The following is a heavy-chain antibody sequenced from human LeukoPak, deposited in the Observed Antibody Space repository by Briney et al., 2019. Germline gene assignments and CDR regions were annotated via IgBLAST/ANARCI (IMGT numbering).Heavy chain of an antibody. Sequence: NTSETLSLTCTVSGGSISSSSYYWGWIRQPPGKGLEWIGSIYYSGSTYYNPSLKSRVTISVDTSKNQFSLKLSSVTAADTAVYYCARDDLMTKAFDYWGRGTLVTVSS. V-gene: IGHV4-39*07. CDR1: GGSISSSSYY. D-gene: IGHD3-3*01. CDR3: ARDDLMTKAFDY. J-gene: IGHJ4*02. CDR2: IYYSGST.